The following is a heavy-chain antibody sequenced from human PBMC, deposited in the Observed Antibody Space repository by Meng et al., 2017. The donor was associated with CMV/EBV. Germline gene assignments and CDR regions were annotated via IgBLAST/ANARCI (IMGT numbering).Heavy chain of an antibody. Sequence: ASVKVSCKASGYTFTGYYMHWVRQAPGQGLEWMGWINPNSGGTNYAQKFQGRVTMTRATSISTAYMELSRLRSDDTAVYYCARDEGGYSAETRYDYWGQGTLVTVSS. CDR3: ARDEGGYSAETRYDY. CDR1: GYTFTGYY. V-gene: IGHV1-2*02. CDR2: INPNSGGT. D-gene: IGHD5-12*01. J-gene: IGHJ4*02.